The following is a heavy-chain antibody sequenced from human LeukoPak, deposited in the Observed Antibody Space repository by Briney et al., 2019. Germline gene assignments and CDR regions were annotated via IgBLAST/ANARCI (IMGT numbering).Heavy chain of an antibody. CDR2: IYYNGNT. CDR3: AESGVWYGEYYFDY. D-gene: IGHD3-10*01. Sequence: KPSETLSLTCTVFGGSISSYYWGWVRPPPGKGREWVGYIYYNGNTNYNPSLKSRVTISIDTSKNEFSLNLSSVTAADTAVYYCAESGVWYGEYYFDYWGQGTLVTVSS. CDR1: GGSISSYY. J-gene: IGHJ4*02. V-gene: IGHV4-59*01.